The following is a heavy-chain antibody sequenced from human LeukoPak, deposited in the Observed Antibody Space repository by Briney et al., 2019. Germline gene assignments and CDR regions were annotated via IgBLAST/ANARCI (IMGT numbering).Heavy chain of an antibody. D-gene: IGHD2-21*02. CDR3: AKDGVVVTAIHYYYFDY. J-gene: IGHJ4*02. CDR1: GFTFSSDA. CDR2: ISGSGGST. Sequence: GGSLRLSCAASGFTFSSDAMSWVRQAPGKGLEWVSAISGSGGSTYYADSVKGRFTISRDNSKNTLYLQMNSLRAEDTAVYYCAKDGVVVTAIHYYYFDYWGQGTLVTVSS. V-gene: IGHV3-23*01.